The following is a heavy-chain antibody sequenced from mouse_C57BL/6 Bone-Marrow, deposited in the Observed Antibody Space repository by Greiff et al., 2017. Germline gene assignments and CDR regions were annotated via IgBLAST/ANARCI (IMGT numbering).Heavy chain of an antibody. D-gene: IGHD1-1*01. CDR2: IDPSDSYT. Sequence: VQLQQPGAELVMPGASVKLSCKASGYTFTSYWMHWVKQRPGQGLEWIGEIDPSDSYTNYNQKFKGKSTLPVDKSSSTAYMQLSSLTSEDSAVYDCARSVRGYYYGSSYFAYWGQGTLVTVSA. CDR1: GYTFTSYW. CDR3: ARSVRGYYYGSSYFAY. V-gene: IGHV1-69*01. J-gene: IGHJ3*01.